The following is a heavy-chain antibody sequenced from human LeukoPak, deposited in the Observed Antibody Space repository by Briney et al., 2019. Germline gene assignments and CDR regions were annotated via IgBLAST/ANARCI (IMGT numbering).Heavy chain of an antibody. CDR2: ISGSGGST. CDR3: AKVVGATTRGYFDY. J-gene: IGHJ4*02. V-gene: IGHV3-23*01. Sequence: GGSLRLSCAASGFTFSSYAMSWVRQAPGKGLEWVSTISGSGGSTYYADSVKGRFTISRDNSKNTLYLQMNSLRAEDTAVYYCAKVVGATTRGYFDYWGQGTLVTVSS. CDR1: GFTFSSYA. D-gene: IGHD1-26*01.